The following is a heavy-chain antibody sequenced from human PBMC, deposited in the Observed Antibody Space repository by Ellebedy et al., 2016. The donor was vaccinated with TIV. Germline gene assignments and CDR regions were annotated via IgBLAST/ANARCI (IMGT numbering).Heavy chain of an antibody. CDR3: ARKYYYYGMDV. Sequence: SETLSLXCTVSGGSISSYYWNWIRQPPGTGLERIGYIYYSGSTNYNPSLKSRVPISVDTSKNQFHLKLSSVTAADTAVYYCARKYYYYGMDVWGQGTTVTVSS. V-gene: IGHV4-59*01. CDR1: GGSISSYY. CDR2: IYYSGST. J-gene: IGHJ6*02.